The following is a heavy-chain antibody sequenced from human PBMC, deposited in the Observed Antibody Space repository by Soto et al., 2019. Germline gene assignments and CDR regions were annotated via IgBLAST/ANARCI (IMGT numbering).Heavy chain of an antibody. CDR3: VKDYSPGRFPDH. J-gene: IGHJ4*02. D-gene: IGHD1-26*01. Sequence: SLRLSCSSSGCNLKDYGMHWVRQAPGKGLAQVAASTYVGGTPYYVESVKGRFTVSRDNSKNTLYLQMGSLRPEDTAIYFCVKDYSPGRFPDHWGQGTRVNVAS. CDR1: GCNLKDYG. V-gene: IGHV3-64D*06. CDR2: STYVGGTP.